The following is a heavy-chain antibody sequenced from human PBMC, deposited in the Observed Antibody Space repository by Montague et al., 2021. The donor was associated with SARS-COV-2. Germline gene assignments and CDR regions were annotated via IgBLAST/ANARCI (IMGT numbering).Heavy chain of an antibody. CDR1: GGSISRSTSS. D-gene: IGHD6-13*01. CDR2: ISYTGST. J-gene: IGHJ6*02. CDR3: ARLPLVSSWSRAAGYYYYGMDV. V-gene: IGHV4-39*01. Sequence: SETLSLTCIVSGGSISRSTSSWAWIRQPPGKGLEWIGSISYTGSTYYNPSLKSRVTISVDTSRNQFSLRLSSVTAADTSAYYCARLPLVSSWSRAAGYYYYGMDVWGQGTTVTVS.